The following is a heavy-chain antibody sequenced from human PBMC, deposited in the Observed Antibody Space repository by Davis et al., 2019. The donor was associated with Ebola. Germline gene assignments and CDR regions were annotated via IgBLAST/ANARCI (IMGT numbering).Heavy chain of an antibody. J-gene: IGHJ3*02. D-gene: IGHD3-22*01. V-gene: IGHV1-8*01. Sequence: ASVKVSCKPSGYTFTNYDINWVRQATGQGLEWMGWMNPNSRNTGYAQKFQGRVTMTSDTSISTAYMELTSLGSEDTAVYYCARGNYYGNSVYDAFDIWGPGTKVTVSS. CDR2: MNPNSRNT. CDR1: GYTFTNYD. CDR3: ARGNYYGNSVYDAFDI.